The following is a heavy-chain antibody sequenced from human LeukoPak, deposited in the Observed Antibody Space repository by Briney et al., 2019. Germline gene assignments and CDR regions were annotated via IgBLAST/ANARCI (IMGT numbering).Heavy chain of an antibody. CDR1: GFTFSSYA. D-gene: IGHD3-22*01. Sequence: PGGSLRLSCAASGFTFSSYAMHWVRQAPGKGLEWVAVISYDGSNKYYADSVKGRFTISRDNSKNTLYLQMNSLRAEDTAVYYCAREAGYYDSSGYPPPDYWGQGTLVTVSS. CDR2: ISYDGSNK. CDR3: AREAGYYDSSGYPPPDY. J-gene: IGHJ4*02. V-gene: IGHV3-30*04.